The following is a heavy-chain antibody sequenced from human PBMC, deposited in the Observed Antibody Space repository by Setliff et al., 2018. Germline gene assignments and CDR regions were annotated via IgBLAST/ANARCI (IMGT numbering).Heavy chain of an antibody. J-gene: IGHJ4*02. CDR2: ISAYNGNT. CDR1: GYTFTSYG. CDR3: ARGRTVGATNRHRLYYFDY. D-gene: IGHD1-26*01. V-gene: IGHV1-18*01. Sequence: ASVKVSCKASGYTFTSYGISWVRQAPGQGLEWMGWISAYNGNTNYAQKLQGRVTMTTDTSTSTAYMELSSLRSEDTAVYYCARGRTVGATNRHRLYYFDYWGQGTLVTVSS.